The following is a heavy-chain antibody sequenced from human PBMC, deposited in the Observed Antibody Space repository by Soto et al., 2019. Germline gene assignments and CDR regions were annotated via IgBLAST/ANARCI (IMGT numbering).Heavy chain of an antibody. V-gene: IGHV3-33*01. D-gene: IGHD3-10*01. CDR1: GFTFSSYG. Sequence: GGSLRLSCAASGFTFSSYGMHWVRQAPGKGLEWVAVIWYDGSNKYYADSVKGRFTISRDNSKNTLYLQMNSLRAEDTAVYYCARDIGSGSDQSFNYFDYWGQGTLVTVSS. CDR2: IWYDGSNK. CDR3: ARDIGSGSDQSFNYFDY. J-gene: IGHJ4*02.